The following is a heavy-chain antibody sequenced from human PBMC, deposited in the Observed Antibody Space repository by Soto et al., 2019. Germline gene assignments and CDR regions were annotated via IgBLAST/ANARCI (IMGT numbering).Heavy chain of an antibody. V-gene: IGHV3-48*01. Sequence: GGSLRLSCAASGFTFSSYSMNWVRQAPGKGLEWVSYISSSSSTIYYADSVKGRFTISRDNAKNSLYLQMNSLRAEDTAVYYCARDAFSYSRGILGYYYYYMDVWGKGTTVTVSS. CDR1: GFTFSSYS. CDR2: ISSSSSTI. CDR3: ARDAFSYSRGILGYYYYYMDV. D-gene: IGHD3-16*01. J-gene: IGHJ6*03.